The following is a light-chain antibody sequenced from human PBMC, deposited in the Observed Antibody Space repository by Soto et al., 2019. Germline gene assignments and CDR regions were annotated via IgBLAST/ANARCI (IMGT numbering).Light chain of an antibody. CDR3: SSYGGSNKLL. V-gene: IGLV2-8*01. CDR1: TSDVGAYDY. CDR2: EVT. Sequence: QSALTQPPSASGSPGQSVTISCTGTTSDVGAYDYVSWYQQHPGKAPKLMIYEVTKRPSGVPDRFSGSKSGNTASLTVSGLQAEDEADYYCSSYGGSNKLLFGGGTKVTVL. J-gene: IGLJ3*02.